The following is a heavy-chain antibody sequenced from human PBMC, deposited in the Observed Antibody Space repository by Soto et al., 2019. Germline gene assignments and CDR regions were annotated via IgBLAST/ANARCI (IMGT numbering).Heavy chain of an antibody. D-gene: IGHD3-10*01. V-gene: IGHV1-69*01. J-gene: IGHJ6*02. CDR2: IIPIFGTA. CDR3: ARFPYYYYYCSGSSYYYGMDV. Sequence: QVQLVQSGAEVKKPGSSVKVYCKASGGTFSSYAISWVRQAPGQGLEWMGGIIPIFGTANYAQKFQGRVTITADESTSTAYMELSSLRSEDTAVYYCARFPYYYYYCSGSSYYYGMDVWGQGTTVTVSS. CDR1: GGTFSSYA.